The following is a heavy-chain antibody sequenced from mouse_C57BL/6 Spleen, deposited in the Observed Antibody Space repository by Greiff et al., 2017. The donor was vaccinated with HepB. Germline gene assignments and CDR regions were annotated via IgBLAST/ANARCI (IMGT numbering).Heavy chain of an antibody. CDR2: IDPSDSET. Sequence: QVQLQQPEAELVRPGSSVKLSCKASGYTFTSYWMHWVKQRPIQGLEWIGNIDPSDSETHYNQKFKDKATLTVDKSSSTAYMQLSSLTSEDSAVYYCARGDYYGSSYGYFDVWGTGTTVTVSS. J-gene: IGHJ1*03. V-gene: IGHV1-52*01. D-gene: IGHD1-1*01. CDR3: ARGDYYGSSYGYFDV. CDR1: GYTFTSYW.